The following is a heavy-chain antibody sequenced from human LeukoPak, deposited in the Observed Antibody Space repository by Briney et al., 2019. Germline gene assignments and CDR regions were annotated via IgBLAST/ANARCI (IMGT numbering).Heavy chain of an antibody. J-gene: IGHJ5*02. CDR2: IYHSGST. CDR3: ARQATIVGANDGWFDP. V-gene: IGHV4-38-2*02. Sequence: SETLSLTCTVSGYSISRGYSWGWLRQPPAKGLEWIGNIYHSGSTNYGPSLKSRVTISVDTSKNQFSLELSSVTATDTAVYFCARQATIVGANDGWFDPWGQGALVTVSS. D-gene: IGHD1-26*01. CDR1: GYSISRGYS.